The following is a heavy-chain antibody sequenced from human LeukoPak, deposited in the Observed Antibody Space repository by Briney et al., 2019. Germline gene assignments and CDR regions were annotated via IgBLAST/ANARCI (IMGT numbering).Heavy chain of an antibody. J-gene: IGHJ4*02. CDR2: IRSTPDGGAT. V-gene: IGHV3-15*01. D-gene: IGHD2-2*03. Sequence: GGSLRLSCAASGFTFISSWMTWVRQAPGKGLEWVGRIRSTPDGGATDYAAPVRGRFTISRDDSKNTLYLQMSSLRTEDTAVYYCATDLHFGYCTATSCANYWGQGTLVTVSS. CDR1: GFTFISSW. CDR3: ATDLHFGYCTATSCANY.